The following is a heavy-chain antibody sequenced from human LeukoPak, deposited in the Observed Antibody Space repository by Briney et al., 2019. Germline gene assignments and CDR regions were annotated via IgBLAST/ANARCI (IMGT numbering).Heavy chain of an antibody. CDR3: ARGSRSNWNDLGWFDP. J-gene: IGHJ5*02. Sequence: ASVKVSCKASGYTFTSYAMHWVRQAPGQRLEWMGWINAGNGNTKYSQKFQGRDTITRDTSASTAYMELSSLRSEDTAVYYCARGSRSNWNDLGWFDPWGQGTLVTVSS. CDR1: GYTFTSYA. CDR2: INAGNGNT. D-gene: IGHD1-1*01. V-gene: IGHV1-3*01.